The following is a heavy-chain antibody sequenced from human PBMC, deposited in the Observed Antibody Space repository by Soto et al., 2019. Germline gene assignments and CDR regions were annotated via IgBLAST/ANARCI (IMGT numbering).Heavy chain of an antibody. CDR3: AIHSGYDDFDY. CDR1: GFTFSSYA. J-gene: IGHJ4*02. D-gene: IGHD5-12*01. V-gene: IGHV3-23*01. CDR2: ISGSGGST. Sequence: GGSLRLSCAASGFTFSSYAMSWVRQAPGKGLEWVSAISGSGGSTYYADSVKGRFTISRDNSKNTLYLQMNSMRAEDTAVYYCAIHSGYDDFDYWGQGTLVTVSS.